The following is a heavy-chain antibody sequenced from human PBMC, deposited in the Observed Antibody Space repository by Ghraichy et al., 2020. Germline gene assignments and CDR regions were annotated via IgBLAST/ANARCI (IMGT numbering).Heavy chain of an antibody. CDR1: GFTVSNNY. D-gene: IGHD5-18*01. CDR3: AREHTAMNSAFDI. CDR2: IYRGGNT. Sequence: LSLTCAASGFTVSNNYMSWVRQAPGKGLEWVSVIYRGGNTYYADSVKGRFTISRDNSKNTVYLQMNSLRAEDTAVYYCAREHTAMNSAFDIWGQGTMVTVSS. J-gene: IGHJ3*02. V-gene: IGHV3-53*01.